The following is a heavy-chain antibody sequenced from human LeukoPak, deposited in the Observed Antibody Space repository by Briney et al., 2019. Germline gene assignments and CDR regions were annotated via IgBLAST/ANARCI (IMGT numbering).Heavy chain of an antibody. D-gene: IGHD3-16*01. CDR3: ARSVPGDTADY. Sequence: ASVKVSCKASGYTFTSYGISWVRQAPGQGLEWMGWISAYNGNTNYAQKLQGRVTMTTDTSTSTAYMELRSLRSGNTAVYYCARSVPGDTADYWGQGTLVTVSS. CDR2: ISAYNGNT. J-gene: IGHJ4*02. CDR1: GYTFTSYG. V-gene: IGHV1-18*01.